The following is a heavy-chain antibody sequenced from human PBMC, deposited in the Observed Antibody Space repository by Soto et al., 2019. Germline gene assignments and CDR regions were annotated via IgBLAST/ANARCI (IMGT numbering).Heavy chain of an antibody. J-gene: IGHJ6*02. CDR2: IFWDDDK. CDR3: PPHGYYSYGMDV. Sequence: QITLKESGPTLVKPTQTLTLTCTFSGFSLRTSGVGVGWIRQPPGKALEWLALIFWDDDKRYSPSLKSRLSIAKGNSENQVFLTLTNMDPVDAATYYCPPHGYYSYGMDVWGQGTTVTVSS. CDR1: GFSLRTSGVG. V-gene: IGHV2-5*02.